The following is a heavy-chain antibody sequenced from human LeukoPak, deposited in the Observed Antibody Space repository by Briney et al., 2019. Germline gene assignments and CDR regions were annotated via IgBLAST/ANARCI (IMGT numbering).Heavy chain of an antibody. D-gene: IGHD2-15*01. V-gene: IGHV3-30-3*01. CDR3: ARDDCSGGSCYSFQGY. CDR2: ISFDGSDK. CDR1: GFIFTSYA. J-gene: IGHJ4*02. Sequence: GGSLRLSCAASGFIFTSYAMNWVRQAPGKGLEWVAVISFDGSDKYYADSVKGRFTISRDNSKNTLYLQMNSLRAEDTAVYYCARDDCSGGSCYSFQGYWGQGILVTVSS.